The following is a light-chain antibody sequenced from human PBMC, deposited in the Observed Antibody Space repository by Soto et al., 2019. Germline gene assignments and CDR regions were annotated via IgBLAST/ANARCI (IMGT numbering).Light chain of an antibody. V-gene: IGKV1-39*01. Sequence: DIQMTQSPSSLSASVGDRVTITCRASQSIISFLNWYQQKPGKAPNLLIYATSSLKRGVPSRFSGSGSGTDFTLTISSLQPEDFATYYCQQSYSTPRTFGQGTKLEIK. CDR2: ATS. J-gene: IGKJ2*02. CDR3: QQSYSTPRT. CDR1: QSIISF.